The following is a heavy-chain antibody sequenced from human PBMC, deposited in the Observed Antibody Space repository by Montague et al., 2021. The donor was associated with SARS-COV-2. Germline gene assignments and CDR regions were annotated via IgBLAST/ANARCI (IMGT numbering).Heavy chain of an antibody. CDR2: TYHRSKWYN. V-gene: IGHV6-1*01. J-gene: IGHJ6*02. D-gene: IGHD3-10*01. CDR3: ARGLWFGELLSLYYYGMDV. Sequence: CAISGDSVSSNRPARNWIRHSSSIGFEWLGRTYHRSKWYNDYAVSVKSRITINPDTSKNQFSLQLNSVTPEDTAVYYCARGLWFGELLSLYYYGMDVWGQGTTVTVSS. CDR1: GDSVSSNRPA.